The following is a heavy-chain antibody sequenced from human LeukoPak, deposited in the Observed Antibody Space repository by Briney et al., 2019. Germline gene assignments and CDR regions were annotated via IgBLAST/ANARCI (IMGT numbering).Heavy chain of an antibody. V-gene: IGHV4-61*02. CDR2: FYTSGST. Sequence: PSQTLSLTCTVSGGSISSGSYYWSWIRQPAGKGLEWIGRFYTSGSTNYNPSLKSRVTISVDTSKNQFSLKLSSVAAADTAVYYCASLRRGSSSWWFDPWGQGTLVTVSS. D-gene: IGHD6-6*01. CDR1: GGSISSGSYY. CDR3: ASLRRGSSSWWFDP. J-gene: IGHJ5*02.